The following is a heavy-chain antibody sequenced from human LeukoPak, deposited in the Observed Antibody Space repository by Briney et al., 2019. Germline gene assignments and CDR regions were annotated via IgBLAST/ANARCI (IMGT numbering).Heavy chain of an antibody. CDR3: ARAGIFGVVNYYYYMDV. CDR1: GFTFSSYW. J-gene: IGHJ6*03. V-gene: IGHV3-74*01. D-gene: IGHD3-3*01. Sequence: WGSLSLSCAASGFTFSSYWMHWVRQAPGKGLVWVSRINSDGSSTSYADSVKGRFTISRDNAKNTLYLQMNSLRAEDTAVYYCARAGIFGVVNYYYYMDVWGKGTTVTVSS. CDR2: INSDGSST.